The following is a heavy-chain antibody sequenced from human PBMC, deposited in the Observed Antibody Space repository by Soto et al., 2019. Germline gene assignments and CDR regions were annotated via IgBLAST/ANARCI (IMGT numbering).Heavy chain of an antibody. CDR1: GYSFTSYW. V-gene: IGHV5-10-1*01. CDR3: ARYTYNYGLGSDCYYGMDV. Sequence: PGESLKISCKGSGYSFTSYWISWVRQMPGKGLEWMGRIDPSDSYTNYSPSFQGHVTVSADKSISTAYLQWSSLKASDTAMYYCARYTYNYGLGSDCYYGMDVWGQGTTVTVSS. CDR2: IDPSDSYT. J-gene: IGHJ6*02. D-gene: IGHD1-1*01.